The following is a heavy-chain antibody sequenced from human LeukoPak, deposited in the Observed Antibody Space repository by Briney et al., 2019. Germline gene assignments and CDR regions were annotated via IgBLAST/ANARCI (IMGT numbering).Heavy chain of an antibody. CDR1: GYTFTGYY. V-gene: IGHV1-2*04. CDR2: INPNSGGT. Sequence: ASVKVSCKASGYTFTGYYMHWVRQAPGQGLEWMGWINPNSGGTNYAQKFQGWVTMTRDTSISTAYMELSRLRSDDTAVYYCARGITMIVVVPPRGGMDVWGQGTTVTVSS. J-gene: IGHJ6*02. D-gene: IGHD3-22*01. CDR3: ARGITMIVVVPPRGGMDV.